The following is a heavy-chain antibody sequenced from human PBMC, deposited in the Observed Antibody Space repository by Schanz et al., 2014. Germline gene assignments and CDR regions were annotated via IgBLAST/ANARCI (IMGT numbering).Heavy chain of an antibody. J-gene: IGHJ4*02. CDR1: GFTFSAYA. V-gene: IGHV3-23*04. CDR2: ISGSGAST. CDR3: ARGGFGEVSYFDY. Sequence: EVQLVQSGGGLVQPGGSLRLSCAASGFTFSAYAMTWVRQAPGKGLEWVSGISGSGASTYYADSVKGRFTISRDNSKSTLYLQMNSLRPEDTAVYYCARGGFGEVSYFDYWGQGSLVTVSS. D-gene: IGHD3-10*01.